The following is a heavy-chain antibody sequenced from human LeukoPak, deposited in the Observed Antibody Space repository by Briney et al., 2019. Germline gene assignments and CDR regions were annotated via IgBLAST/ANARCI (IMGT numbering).Heavy chain of an antibody. D-gene: IGHD3-10*01. Sequence: GGSLRLSCAASGFTFSSYSMNWVRQAPGKGLVWVSRMYSDGGRTNYADSVKGRFTISSDNAENTLYLELSSLRAEDTAVYYCTRSGAGGAFDIWGQGTMVGVSS. CDR2: MYSDGGRT. CDR1: GFTFSSYS. CDR3: TRSGAGGAFDI. V-gene: IGHV3-74*01. J-gene: IGHJ3*02.